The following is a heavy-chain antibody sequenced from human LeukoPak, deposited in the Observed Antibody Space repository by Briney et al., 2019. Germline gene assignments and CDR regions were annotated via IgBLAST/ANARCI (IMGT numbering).Heavy chain of an antibody. CDR3: ARAGFVGGFDY. J-gene: IGHJ4*02. V-gene: IGHV3-21*01. CDR1: GFIFSTYS. Sequence: PGGSLRLSCAASGFIFSTYSMNWVRQAPGKGLEWVSSITSSSTYIYYADSVKGRFTISRDNAKNSLYLQMNSLRAEDTAVYYCARAGFVGGFDYWGQGTLVTVSS. CDR2: ITSSSTYI. D-gene: IGHD3-10*01.